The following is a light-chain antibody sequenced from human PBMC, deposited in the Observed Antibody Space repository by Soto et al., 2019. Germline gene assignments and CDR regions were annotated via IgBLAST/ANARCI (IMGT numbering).Light chain of an antibody. CDR1: SSVVGSYNL. V-gene: IGLV2-23*02. CDR3: CSYAGSSTFV. CDR2: EVS. J-gene: IGLJ1*01. Sequence: QSALTQPASVSGSPGQSITISCTGTSSVVGSYNLVSWYQQHPGKAPKLMIYEVSKRPSGVSSRFSGSKSGNTASLTISGLQAEDEADYYCCSYAGSSTFVFGTGTKVT.